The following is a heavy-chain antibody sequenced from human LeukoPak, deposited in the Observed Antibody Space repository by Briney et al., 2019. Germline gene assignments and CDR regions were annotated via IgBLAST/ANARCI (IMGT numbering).Heavy chain of an antibody. Sequence: SETLSLTCAVSGGSISSRGSYWSWIRQHPGKGLEWIGYIYYSGSTYYNPSLKSRVTISVDTSKNQFSLKLSSVTAADTAVYYCARGGSYSGYDDPSWFDPWGQGTLVTVSS. CDR3: ARGGSYSGYDDPSWFDP. CDR2: IYYSGST. D-gene: IGHD5-12*01. V-gene: IGHV4-31*11. CDR1: GGSISSRGSY. J-gene: IGHJ5*02.